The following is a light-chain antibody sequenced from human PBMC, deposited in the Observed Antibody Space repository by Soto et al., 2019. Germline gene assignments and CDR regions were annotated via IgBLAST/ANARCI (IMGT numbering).Light chain of an antibody. V-gene: IGKV3-15*01. CDR3: QHYVTWPLT. CDR2: GVS. Sequence: EIVMTQSPATLSVSPGETVTLSCRASQSVGSDLAWYQQRPGQAPRLLIYGVSTRAPGIPARFSGSGSGTEFTLTISSLQSEDFAVYYCQHYVTWPLTFGGGTKVDIK. CDR1: QSVGSD. J-gene: IGKJ4*01.